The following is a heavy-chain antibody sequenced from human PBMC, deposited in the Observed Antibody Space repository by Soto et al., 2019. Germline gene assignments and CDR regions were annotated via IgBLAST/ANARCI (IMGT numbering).Heavy chain of an antibody. J-gene: IGHJ4*01. D-gene: IGHD3-10*01. CDR1: GFTCSSYL. CDR2: IKSDGSGT. CDR3: VRGDGDYNAGKGYLARH. Sequence: EVQLVESGGGLVQPGGALRLSGVASGFTCSSYLLQWVRQAPGTGPLWVSRIKSDGSGTYYADSVQGRLTISSDNAKNTLYLQINSLRAGDTAVYYCVRGDGDYNAGKGYLARHWRQGTLVTVAS. V-gene: IGHV3-74*01.